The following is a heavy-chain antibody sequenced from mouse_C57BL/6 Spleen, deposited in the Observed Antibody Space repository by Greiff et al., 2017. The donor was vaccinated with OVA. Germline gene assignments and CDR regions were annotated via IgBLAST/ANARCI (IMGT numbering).Heavy chain of an antibody. CDR1: GYTFTSYG. Sequence: VQLQQSGAELARPGASVKLSCKASGYTFTSYGISWVKQRTGQGLEWIGEIYPRSGNTYYNEKFKGKATLTADKSSSTAYMELRSLTSADSAVYFCARDPGGFAYWGQGTLVTVSA. J-gene: IGHJ3*01. V-gene: IGHV1-81*01. CDR2: IYPRSGNT. CDR3: ARDPGGFAY.